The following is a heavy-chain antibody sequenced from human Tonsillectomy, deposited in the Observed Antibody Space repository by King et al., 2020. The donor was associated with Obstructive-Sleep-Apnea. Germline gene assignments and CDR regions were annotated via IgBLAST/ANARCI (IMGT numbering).Heavy chain of an antibody. CDR2: IIPIFGTA. V-gene: IGHV1-69*12. Sequence: QLVQSGAEVKKPGSSVKVSCKAAGGTFSSYAISWVRQAPGQGLEWMGGIIPIFGTANYAQKFQGRVTITADESTSTAYMELSGLRPEDTAVYYCARGTDCSSTSCRWGYYYYGMDVWGQGTTVTVSS. D-gene: IGHD2-2*01. CDR3: ARGTDCSSTSCRWGYYYYGMDV. J-gene: IGHJ6*02. CDR1: GGTFSSYA.